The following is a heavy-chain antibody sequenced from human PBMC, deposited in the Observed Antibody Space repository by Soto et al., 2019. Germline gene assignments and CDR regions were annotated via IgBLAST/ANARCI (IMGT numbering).Heavy chain of an antibody. V-gene: IGHV3-48*02. J-gene: IGHJ3*02. CDR3: ARDLHDSSGYWGVNAFDI. CDR1: GFTFSSYS. D-gene: IGHD3-22*01. CDR2: ISSSSSTI. Sequence: PGGSLRLSCAASGFTFSSYSMNWVRQAPGKGLEWVSYISSSSSTIYYADSVKGRFTISRDNAKNSLYLQMNSLRDEDTAVYYCARDLHDSSGYWGVNAFDIWGQGTMVTVSS.